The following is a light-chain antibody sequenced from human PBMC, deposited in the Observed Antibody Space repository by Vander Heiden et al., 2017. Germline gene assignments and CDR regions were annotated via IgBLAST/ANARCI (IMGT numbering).Light chain of an antibody. J-gene: IGLJ3*02. CDR3: GTWDSSLSAGV. CDR1: SSNSGNNY. CDR2: DNN. V-gene: IGLV1-51*01. Sequence: QSVFTQPPSVSAAPGQKVTISCSGSSSNSGNNYVSWYQQLPGTAPKRLIYDNNQRPSGIPDRFSGSKSGTSATLGITGLQTGDEADYYCGTWDSSLSAGVFGGGTRLTVL.